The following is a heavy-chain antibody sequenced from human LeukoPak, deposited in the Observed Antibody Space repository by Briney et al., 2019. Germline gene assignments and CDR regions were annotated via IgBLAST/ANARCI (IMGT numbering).Heavy chain of an antibody. CDR3: ARKSLRQNYFGY. V-gene: IGHV4-4*07. D-gene: IGHD5/OR15-5a*01. CDR1: GGSISSYY. J-gene: IGHJ4*02. Sequence: SETLSLTCTVSGGSISSYYWNWIRQPAGKGLEWIGRLHSSGSTNYSPSLKSRVTLSLDTSKNQFSLNLSSVTAADTAVYYCARKSLRQNYFGYWGQGILVTVSS. CDR2: LHSSGST.